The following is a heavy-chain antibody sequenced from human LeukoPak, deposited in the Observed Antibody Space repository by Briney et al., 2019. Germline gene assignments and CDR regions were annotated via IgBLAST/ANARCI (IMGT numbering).Heavy chain of an antibody. Sequence: SETLSLTCIVSGGSIRGYYWNWIRQSAGKGLEWIGHIYSSGSTNYNPSLESRVTMSVDTSKNQFSLKLSSVTAADTAVYYCARYSAPSIAARPGFDYWGQGTLVTVSS. J-gene: IGHJ4*02. D-gene: IGHD6-6*01. CDR3: ARYSAPSIAARPGFDY. V-gene: IGHV4-4*07. CDR2: IYSSGST. CDR1: GGSIRGYY.